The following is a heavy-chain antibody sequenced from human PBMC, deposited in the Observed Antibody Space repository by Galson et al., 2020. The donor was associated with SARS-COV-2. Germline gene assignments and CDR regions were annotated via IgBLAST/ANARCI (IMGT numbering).Heavy chain of an antibody. Sequence: SGPTLVKPTQTLTLTCTFSGFSLTTSGVGVGWIRQPPGKALECLGVIYWDDDKRYKPSMKSRLTITKDTSKSQVVLTMTNMDPVDSGTYYCAHMTRGLLRFDSWGQGTLVTVSS. CDR3: AHMTRGLLRFDS. CDR1: GFSLTTSGVG. D-gene: IGHD3-10*01. J-gene: IGHJ4*02. V-gene: IGHV2-5*02. CDR2: IYWDDDK.